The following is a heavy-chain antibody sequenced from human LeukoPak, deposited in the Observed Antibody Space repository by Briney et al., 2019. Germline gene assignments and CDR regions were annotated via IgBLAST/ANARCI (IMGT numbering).Heavy chain of an antibody. CDR3: AKEPTHQPTYADY. J-gene: IGHJ4*02. CDR2: ISGSGGST. CDR1: GFAFSSYA. Sequence: GGSLRLSCAASGFAFSSYAMSWVRQAPGKGLEWVSAISGSGGSTYYADSAKGRFTISRDNSKNTLYLQMNSLRAEDTAVYYCAKEPTHQPTYADYRGQGTLVTVSS. V-gene: IGHV3-23*01. D-gene: IGHD2-2*01.